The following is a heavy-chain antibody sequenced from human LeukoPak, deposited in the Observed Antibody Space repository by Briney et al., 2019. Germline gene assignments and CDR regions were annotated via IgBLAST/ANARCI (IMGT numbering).Heavy chain of an antibody. CDR3: ARALAPLDIVVVPAAREALGYFDY. J-gene: IGHJ4*02. D-gene: IGHD2-2*01. CDR2: VNHSGST. CDR1: GGSFSGYY. V-gene: IGHV4-34*01. Sequence: SETLSLTCAVYGGSFSGYYWSWIRQPPGKGLEWIGEVNHSGSTNYNPSLKSRVTISVDTSKNQFSLKLSSVTAADTAVYYCARALAPLDIVVVPAAREALGYFDYWGQGTLVTVSS.